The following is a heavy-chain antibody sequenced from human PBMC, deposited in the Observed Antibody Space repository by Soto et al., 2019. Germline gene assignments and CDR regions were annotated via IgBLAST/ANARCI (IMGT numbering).Heavy chain of an antibody. D-gene: IGHD3-3*01. CDR1: GGTFSSYA. J-gene: IGHJ4*02. V-gene: IGHV1-69*13. CDR3: APGEIIYYGPFDY. CDR2: IIPIFGTG. Sequence: ASVKVSCKASGGTFSSYAISWVRQAPGQGLEWMGGIIPIFGTGNYAQKFQGRVTITADESTSTDYMELSSLRSEETAVYYCAPGEIIYYGPFDYWGPGPLVPVSS.